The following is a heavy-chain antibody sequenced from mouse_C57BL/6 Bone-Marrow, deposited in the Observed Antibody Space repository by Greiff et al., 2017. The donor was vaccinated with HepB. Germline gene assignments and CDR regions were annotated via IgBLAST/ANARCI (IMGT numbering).Heavy chain of an antibody. CDR1: GFTFSDYY. V-gene: IGHV5-12*01. CDR2: ISTGGGST. Sequence: EVMLVESGGGLVQPGGSLKLSCAASGFTFSDYYMYWVRQTPEKRLEWVAYISTGGGSTYYPDTVKGRFTISRDNAKNTLYLQMSRLKSEDTAVYYCARRDPRLAMDYWGQGTSVTVSS. CDR3: ARRDPRLAMDY. J-gene: IGHJ4*01.